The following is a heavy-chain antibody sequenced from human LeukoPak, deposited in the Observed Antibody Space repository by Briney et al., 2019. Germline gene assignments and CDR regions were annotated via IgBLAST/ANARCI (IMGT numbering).Heavy chain of an antibody. CDR1: GFTFSTYA. Sequence: GGSLRLSCAASGFTFSTYAMSWVRQAPGKGLEWVSAISGSGGSTSYADSVKGRFTISRDNSKNTLYLQMNSLRAEDTALYCCAKVTGYSSSWPEPFDYWGQGTLVTVSS. CDR2: ISGSGGST. D-gene: IGHD6-13*01. J-gene: IGHJ4*02. V-gene: IGHV3-23*01. CDR3: AKVTGYSSSWPEPFDY.